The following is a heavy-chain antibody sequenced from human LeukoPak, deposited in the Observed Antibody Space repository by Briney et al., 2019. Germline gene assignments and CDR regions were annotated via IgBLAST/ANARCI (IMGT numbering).Heavy chain of an antibody. D-gene: IGHD1-1*01. V-gene: IGHV3-23*03. CDR2: IDSGGSTT. Sequence: GGSLRLSCVASGFIFSSYSMGWVRQGPGKGLEWVSLIDSGGSTTYFADSVKGRFTMSRDNFKNTLYLRMYRLKAEDTAVYYCGKGSSTTTRHFDPWGQGTPVTVSS. CDR3: GKGSSTTTRHFDP. J-gene: IGHJ5*02. CDR1: GFIFSSYS.